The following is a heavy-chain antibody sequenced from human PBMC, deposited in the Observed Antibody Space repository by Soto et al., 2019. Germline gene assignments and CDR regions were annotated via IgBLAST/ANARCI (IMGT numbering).Heavy chain of an antibody. D-gene: IGHD3-22*01. J-gene: IGHJ4*02. CDR3: ARGDITMIVVVIPAFDY. Sequence: GASVKVSCKASGYTFTGYYMHWVRQAPGQGLEWMGWINPNSGGTNYAQKFQGRVTMTRDTSISTAYMELSRLRSDDTAVYYCARGDITMIVVVIPAFDYWGQGTLVTVSS. V-gene: IGHV1-2*02. CDR1: GYTFTGYY. CDR2: INPNSGGT.